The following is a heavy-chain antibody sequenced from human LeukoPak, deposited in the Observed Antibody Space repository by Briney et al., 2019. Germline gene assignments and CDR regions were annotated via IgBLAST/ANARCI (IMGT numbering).Heavy chain of an antibody. D-gene: IGHD6-13*01. CDR1: GFSFSTYW. CDR2: INQDASVR. V-gene: IGHV3-7*01. Sequence: PGGSLRLSCAASGFSFSTYWMSWVRQTPEKGLEFAANINQDASVRNYMDSLKGRCTISRDNAKKSVYLEINSLRADDTAVYYCARGPGSSSFDLWGQGALVTVSS. CDR3: ARGPGSSSFDL. J-gene: IGHJ4*02.